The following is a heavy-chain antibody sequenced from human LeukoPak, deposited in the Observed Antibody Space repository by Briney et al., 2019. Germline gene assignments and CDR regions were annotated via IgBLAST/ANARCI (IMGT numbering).Heavy chain of an antibody. Sequence: GRSLRLSCAASGFTFSSYAMRWVRQAPGKGLEWVAVISYDGSNKDYADSVKGRFTISRDNSKNTLYLQMNSLRAEDTAVYYCARDQFSSSGSPEGYWGQGTLVTVSS. CDR1: GFTFSSYA. D-gene: IGHD3-22*01. V-gene: IGHV3-30-3*01. CDR2: ISYDGSNK. CDR3: ARDQFSSSGSPEGY. J-gene: IGHJ4*02.